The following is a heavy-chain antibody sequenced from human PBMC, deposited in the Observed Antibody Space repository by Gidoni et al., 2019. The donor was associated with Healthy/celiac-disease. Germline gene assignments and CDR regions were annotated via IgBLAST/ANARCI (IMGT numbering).Heavy chain of an antibody. J-gene: IGHJ6*02. CDR2: IYYSGST. CDR1: GGSVSSGSYY. V-gene: IGHV4-61*01. Sequence: QVQLQESGPGLVKPSETLSLTCTVSGGSVSSGSYYWSWIRQPPGKGLEWIGYIYYSGSTNYNPSLKSRVTISVDTSKNQFSLKLSSVTAADTAVYYCARDGYYYGMDVWGQGTTVTVSS. CDR3: ARDGYYYGMDV.